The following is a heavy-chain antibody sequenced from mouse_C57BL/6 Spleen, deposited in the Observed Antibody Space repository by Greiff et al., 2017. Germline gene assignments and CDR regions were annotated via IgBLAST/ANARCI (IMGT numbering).Heavy chain of an antibody. CDR2: ISSGSSTI. CDR3: ARDSSLYYFDY. CDR1: GFTFSDYG. V-gene: IGHV5-17*01. J-gene: IGHJ2*01. D-gene: IGHD1-1*01. Sequence: DVMLVESGGGLVKPGGSLKLSCAASGFTFSDYGMHWVRQAPEKGLEWVAYISSGSSTIYYADTVKGRFTISRDNAKNTLFLQMTSLRSEDTAMYYCARDSSLYYFDYWGQGTTRTVSS.